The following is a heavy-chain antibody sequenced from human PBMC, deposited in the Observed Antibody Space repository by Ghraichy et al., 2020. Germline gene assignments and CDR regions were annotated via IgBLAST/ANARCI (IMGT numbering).Heavy chain of an antibody. V-gene: IGHV3-74*01. J-gene: IGHJ4*02. D-gene: IGHD3-3*01. CDR2: INSDGSST. Sequence: GESLNISCVASGITFKNYWMHWVRQTPGKGLLWVSRINSDGSSTAYADSVKGRFTISRDNAKNTLYLQMDSLRADDTAVYYCASDFDFWSGYRYWGQGTLVTVPS. CDR1: GITFKNYW. CDR3: ASDFDFWSGYRY.